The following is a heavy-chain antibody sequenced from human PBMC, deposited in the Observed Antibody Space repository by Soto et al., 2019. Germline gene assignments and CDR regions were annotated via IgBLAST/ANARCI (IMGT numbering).Heavy chain of an antibody. V-gene: IGHV1-3*01. CDR1: GYTFTSYA. CDR2: MNAANGDT. D-gene: IGHD5-12*01. J-gene: IGHJ4*02. Sequence: ASVKVSCKASGYTFTSYAMHWVRQAPGQSLEWMGWMNAANGDTKYSQKFQGRVTITRDTSASTAYMELSSLRSEDTAVYYCARGNGYDVDFWGQGTLVTVSS. CDR3: ARGNGYDVDF.